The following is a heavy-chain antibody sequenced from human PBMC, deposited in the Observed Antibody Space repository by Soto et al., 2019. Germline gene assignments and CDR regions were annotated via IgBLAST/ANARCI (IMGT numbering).Heavy chain of an antibody. CDR1: GGAFGRYS. D-gene: IGHD4-17*01. V-gene: IGHV1-69*01. J-gene: IGHJ4*02. CDR3: ARGDEMTAVTIFEY. CDR2: VIPVFNTS. Sequence: QVQLEQSGPEVKRPGTSVKASCKASGGAFGRYSVSWVRQAPGQGLEWIGGVIPVFNTSNYSLRFQGRVAIFADLSTSTVFMELRSLRSEDTALYYCARGDEMTAVTIFEYWGQGTLVTVSS.